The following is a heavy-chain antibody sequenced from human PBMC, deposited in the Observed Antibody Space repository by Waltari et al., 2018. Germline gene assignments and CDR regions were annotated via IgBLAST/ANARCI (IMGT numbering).Heavy chain of an antibody. CDR1: GGSISSSSYY. CDR2: IYYSGGT. CDR3: ARHWVWYGDYEEPNWYFDL. J-gene: IGHJ2*01. D-gene: IGHD4-17*01. V-gene: IGHV4-39*01. Sequence: QLQLQESGPGLVKPSETLSLTCTVSGGSISSSSYYWGWIRQPPGKGLEWIGSIYYSGGTYYNPALKSRVTISVDTAKNQVSRKLSSVTAADTAVYYCARHWVWYGDYEEPNWYFDLWGRGTLVTVSS.